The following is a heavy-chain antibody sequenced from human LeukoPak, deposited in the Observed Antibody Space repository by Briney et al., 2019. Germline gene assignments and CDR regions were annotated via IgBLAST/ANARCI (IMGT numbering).Heavy chain of an antibody. V-gene: IGHV4-59*08. CDR1: GGSISSYY. CDR2: IYYSGST. D-gene: IGHD3-22*01. Sequence: PSESLSLTCTVSGGSISSYYWSWIRQPPGKGLEWIGYIYYSGSTNYNPSLRSRVTISVDTSKNQFSLKLSSVTAADTAVYYGSSYDSSGYYPHWGQGTLVTVSS. CDR3: SSYDSSGYYPH. J-gene: IGHJ4*02.